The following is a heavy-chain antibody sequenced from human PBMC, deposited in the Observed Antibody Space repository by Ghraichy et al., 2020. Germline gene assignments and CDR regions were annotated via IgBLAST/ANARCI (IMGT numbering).Heavy chain of an antibody. D-gene: IGHD3-10*01. Sequence: ETLSLTCTVSGGSISSYYWSWIRQPPGKGLEWIGYIFYSGSTNYNPSLKSRVTISADTSKNQFSLKLSSVTSADTAVYYCARGPYGSGSYRARPLDYWGQGTPVTVSS. J-gene: IGHJ4*02. CDR3: ARGPYGSGSYRARPLDY. CDR1: GGSISSYY. CDR2: IFYSGST. V-gene: IGHV4-59*01.